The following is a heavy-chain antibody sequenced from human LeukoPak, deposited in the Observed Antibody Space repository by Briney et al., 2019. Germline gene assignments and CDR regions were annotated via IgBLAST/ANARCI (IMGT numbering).Heavy chain of an antibody. D-gene: IGHD3-16*02. CDR1: GGSISSYY. Sequence: SETLSLTCTVSGGSISSYYWSWIRQPPGKGLEWIGYIYYSGSTNYNPSLKSRVTISVDTSKNQFSLKLSSVTAADTAVYYCARQGVWGSYRRNDAFDIWGQGTMVTVSS. CDR3: ARQGVWGSYRRNDAFDI. J-gene: IGHJ3*02. V-gene: IGHV4-59*01. CDR2: IYYSGST.